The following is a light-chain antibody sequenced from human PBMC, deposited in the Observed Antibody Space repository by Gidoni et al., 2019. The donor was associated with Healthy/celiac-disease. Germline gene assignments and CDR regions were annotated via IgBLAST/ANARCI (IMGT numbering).Light chain of an antibody. CDR3: QAWDSSNVV. Sequence: SYELTQPPSVSVSPGQTASIPCSGDKLGDKYACWYQQKPGQSPVLVIYQDSKRPSGIPERFSGSNSGNTATLTISGTQAMDEADYYGQAWDSSNVVFGGGTKLTVL. J-gene: IGLJ2*01. CDR2: QDS. CDR1: KLGDKY. V-gene: IGLV3-1*01.